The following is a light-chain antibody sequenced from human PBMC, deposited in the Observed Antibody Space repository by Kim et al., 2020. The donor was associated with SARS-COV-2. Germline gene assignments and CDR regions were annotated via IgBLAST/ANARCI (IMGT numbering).Light chain of an antibody. J-gene: IGKJ5*01. CDR2: AAS. V-gene: IGKV1-13*02. CDR3: QQLISYPIT. Sequence: ASVGDRVTITCRASQDINNILSWYQQKPGKAPKLLITAASSLESGVPSMFSGSGSGTHFTLTINSLQLEDFATYFCQQLISYPITFGQGTRLEIK. CDR1: QDINNI.